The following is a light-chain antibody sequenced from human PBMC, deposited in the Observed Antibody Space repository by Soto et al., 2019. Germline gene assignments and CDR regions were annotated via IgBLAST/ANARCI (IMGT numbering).Light chain of an antibody. Sequence: ETVMTQSPATLSVSPGERATLSCRASQTVNYNLAWYQQKAGQPPRLLIYGASTRAPGIPARFSGSGSVTEFTLTISSLQSEDFAVYYCQQYNDWWTFGQGTKV. CDR2: GAS. V-gene: IGKV3-15*01. CDR1: QTVNYN. CDR3: QQYNDWWT. J-gene: IGKJ1*01.